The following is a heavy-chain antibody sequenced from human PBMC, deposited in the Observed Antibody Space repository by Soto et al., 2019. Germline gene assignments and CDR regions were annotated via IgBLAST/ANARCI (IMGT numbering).Heavy chain of an antibody. D-gene: IGHD4-4*01. V-gene: IGHV3-53*01. Sequence: GGSLRLACAVSGFNVSSNYMTWVRQAPGKGLEWVSLIYSGGNTYYADSVKGRFTISRDNSKNTVYLQMKGLRAEDTAVYYCARETVTYYSYYGLDVWGQGTAVTVSS. J-gene: IGHJ6*02. CDR2: IYSGGNT. CDR3: ARETVTYYSYYGLDV. CDR1: GFNVSSNY.